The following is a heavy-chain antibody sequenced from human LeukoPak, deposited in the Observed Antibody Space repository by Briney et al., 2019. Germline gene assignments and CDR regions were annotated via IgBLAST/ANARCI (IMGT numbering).Heavy chain of an antibody. Sequence: PGGSLRPSCVASGFTFSNSVMSWVRQAPGKGLEWVSVISSGGITTYYADSVKGRFTISRDNSKNTLYLQMNSLRAEDTAVYYCAKDLQPDYWGQGTLVTVSS. CDR2: ISSGGITT. CDR3: AKDLQPDY. CDR1: GFTFSNSV. D-gene: IGHD5-18*01. J-gene: IGHJ4*02. V-gene: IGHV3-23*01.